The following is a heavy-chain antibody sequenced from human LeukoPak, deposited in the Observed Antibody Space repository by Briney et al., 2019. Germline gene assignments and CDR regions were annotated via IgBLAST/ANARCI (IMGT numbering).Heavy chain of an antibody. CDR2: ISAYNGNT. CDR1: GYTFTSYG. V-gene: IGHV1-18*01. CDR3: ARDXLEYDFWSRXFGWFDX. D-gene: IGHD3-3*01. J-gene: IGHJ5*02. Sequence: ASVKVSCKASGYTFTSYGISWVRQAPGQGLEWMGWISAYNGNTNYAQKLQGRVTMTTDTSTSTAYMELSRLRSDDTAVYYCARDXLEYDFWSRXFGWFDXWGQGTLVTXSS.